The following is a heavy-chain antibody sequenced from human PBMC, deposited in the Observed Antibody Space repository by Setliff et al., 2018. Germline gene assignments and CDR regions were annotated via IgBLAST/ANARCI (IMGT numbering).Heavy chain of an antibody. D-gene: IGHD5-18*01. CDR2: INVANGNT. CDR3: ARAPLESGYNYGQGHYFDY. Sequence: ASVKVSCKASGYTFTSYGISWVRQAPGQGLEWIGWINVANGNTKYSQKFQGRVTITRDTSASTVYMELSSLRSEDTAVYYCARAPLESGYNYGQGHYFDYWGQGTLVTVSS. V-gene: IGHV1-18*01. CDR1: GYTFTSYG. J-gene: IGHJ4*02.